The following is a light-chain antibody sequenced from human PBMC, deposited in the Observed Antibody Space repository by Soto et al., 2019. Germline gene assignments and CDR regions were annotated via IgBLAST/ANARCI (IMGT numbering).Light chain of an antibody. Sequence: EIVLTQSPGTLSLSPGGRATLSCRASQSGSNNYLAWYQQKPGQAPRLLIYGASSRATGIPDRFSGSGSGTDFTLTISRLEPEDFAVYYCQQYGSSWMYTFGQGTKLEIK. J-gene: IGKJ2*01. CDR3: QQYGSSWMYT. CDR2: GAS. CDR1: QSGSNNY. V-gene: IGKV3-20*01.